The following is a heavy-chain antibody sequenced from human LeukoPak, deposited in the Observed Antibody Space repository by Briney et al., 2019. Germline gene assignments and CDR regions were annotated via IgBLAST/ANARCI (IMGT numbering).Heavy chain of an antibody. CDR2: ISSSSIYI. CDR3: ARGSLGYCTNGVCYGDVFDI. V-gene: IGHV3-21*01. D-gene: IGHD2-8*01. J-gene: IGHJ3*02. Sequence: GGSLRLSCAASGFTFSIYSMDWVRQAPGKGLEWVSSISSSSIYIYYADSVKGRFTISRDNAENSLYLQMNSLTVEDTAVYFCARGSLGYCTNGVCYGDVFDIWGQGTMVTVSS. CDR1: GFTFSIYS.